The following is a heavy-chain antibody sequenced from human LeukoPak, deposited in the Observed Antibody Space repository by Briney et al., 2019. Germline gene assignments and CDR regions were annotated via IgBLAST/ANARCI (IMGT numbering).Heavy chain of an antibody. D-gene: IGHD3-10*01. Sequence: PSETLSLTCTVSGGSISSGDYYWTWIRQPPGKGLEWIGYIYYSGTTYYNPSLKSRVTISVDTSKNQFSLKLTSVTAADTAVYYCARGPYGSGTYYWGQGTLVTVSS. V-gene: IGHV4-30-4*01. CDR2: IYYSGTT. J-gene: IGHJ4*02. CDR1: GGSISSGDYY. CDR3: ARGPYGSGTYY.